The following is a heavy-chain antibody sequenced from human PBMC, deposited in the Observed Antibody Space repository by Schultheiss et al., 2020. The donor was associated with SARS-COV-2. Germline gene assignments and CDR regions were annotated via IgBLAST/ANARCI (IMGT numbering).Heavy chain of an antibody. CDR2: IKSKTDGVTT. CDR3: ARESEECSSTSCSRAPWFDP. J-gene: IGHJ5*02. CDR1: GFTFSSYS. D-gene: IGHD2-2*01. Sequence: GGSLRLSCAASGFTFSSYSMNWVRQAPGKGLEWVGRIKSKTDGVTTDYAAPVKGRFTISRDNAKNSLYLQMNSLRDEDTAVYYCARESEECSSTSCSRAPWFDPWGQGTLVTVSS. V-gene: IGHV3-15*01.